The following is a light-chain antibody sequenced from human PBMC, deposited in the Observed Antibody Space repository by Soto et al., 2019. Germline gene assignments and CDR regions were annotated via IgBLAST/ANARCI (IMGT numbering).Light chain of an antibody. Sequence: EIVLTQFPDSLSVSPGERATLSCRASQSVNRNNFAWYQQKPGQAPRLLIYAASTGPTGIPDRFSGSGSGTDFTLTISRLETEDFAVYYCQHYANSLWTFGQGTKVEVK. CDR1: QSVNRNN. V-gene: IGKV3-20*01. CDR3: QHYANSLWT. CDR2: AAS. J-gene: IGKJ1*01.